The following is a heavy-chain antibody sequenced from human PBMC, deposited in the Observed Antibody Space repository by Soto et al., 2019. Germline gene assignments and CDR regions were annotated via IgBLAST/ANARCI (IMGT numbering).Heavy chain of an antibody. CDR2: IFAVFGSP. D-gene: IGHD1-26*01. J-gene: IGHJ4*02. Sequence: QVQLVQSGTEMRKPGSSVKVSCKASGDTFDIYTFNWVRQAPGQGLEWMGGIFAVFGSPHYAEKFQDRLTIAADESTTTDYIEPRSMRAEDTAVDYCATNGIPVAFDSWGQGTLVTVSS. V-gene: IGHV1-69*01. CDR1: GDTFDIYT. CDR3: ATNGIPVAFDS.